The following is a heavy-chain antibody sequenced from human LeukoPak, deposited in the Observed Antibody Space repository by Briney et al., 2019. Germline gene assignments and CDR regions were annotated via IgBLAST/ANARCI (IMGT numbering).Heavy chain of an antibody. J-gene: IGHJ6*03. CDR1: GGTFSSYA. Sequence: ASVKVSCKASGGTFSSYAISWVRQAPGQGLEWMGGIIPIFGTANYAQKFQGRVTITADESTSTAYMELSSLRSEDTAVYYCARAPWQWEGMIPHYYYMDVWGKGTTVTISS. V-gene: IGHV1-69*13. CDR3: ARAPWQWEGMIPHYYYMDV. CDR2: IIPIFGTA. D-gene: IGHD1-26*01.